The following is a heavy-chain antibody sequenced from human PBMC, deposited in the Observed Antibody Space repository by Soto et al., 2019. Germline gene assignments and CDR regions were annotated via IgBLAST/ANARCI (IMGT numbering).Heavy chain of an antibody. V-gene: IGHV3-21*01. CDR3: ARLEVVPAAIVEDWFDP. J-gene: IGHJ5*02. CDR2: ISSSSSYI. D-gene: IGHD2-2*02. CDR1: GFTFSSYS. Sequence: GGSLRLSCAASGFTFSSYSMNLVRQAPGKGLEWVSSISSSSSYIYYADSVKGRFTISRDNAKNSLYLQMNSLRAEDTAVYYCARLEVVPAAIVEDWFDPWGQGTLVTVSS.